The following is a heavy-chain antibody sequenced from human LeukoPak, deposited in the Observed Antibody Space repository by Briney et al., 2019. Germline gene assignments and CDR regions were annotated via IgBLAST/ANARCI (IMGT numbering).Heavy chain of an antibody. V-gene: IGHV1-2*06. CDR1: GYTFTGYY. CDR2: INPNSGGT. D-gene: IGHD6-19*01. J-gene: IGHJ4*02. Sequence: ASVKVSCKASGYTFTGYYMHWVRQAPGQGLEWMGRINPNSGGTNYAQKFQGRVTMTRDTSISTAYMELSRLRSDDTAVYYCAGGGVGLAVAGLFDYWGQGTLVTVSS. CDR3: AGGGVGLAVAGLFDY.